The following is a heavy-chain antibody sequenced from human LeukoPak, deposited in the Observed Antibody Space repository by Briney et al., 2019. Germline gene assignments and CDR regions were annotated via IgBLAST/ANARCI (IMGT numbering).Heavy chain of an antibody. J-gene: IGHJ4*02. D-gene: IGHD6-19*01. CDR1: GGSTSSSNYS. CDR3: ARHSIAVTDDC. V-gene: IGHV4-39*01. CDR2: IYYSGNT. Sequence: SETLSLTCTVSGGSTSSSNYSWGWIRQPPGKGLEWIGSIYYSGNTYYNPSLKSRVSISVDTSRNQFSLRLSSVTAADTAIYYCARHSIAVTDDCWGQGTLVTVSS.